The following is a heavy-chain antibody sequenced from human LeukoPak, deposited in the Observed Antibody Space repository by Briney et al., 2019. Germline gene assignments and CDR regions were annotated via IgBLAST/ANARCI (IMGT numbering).Heavy chain of an antibody. CDR3: ARTELYGGPYAFDI. J-gene: IGHJ3*02. CDR1: GGSISSGGYY. D-gene: IGHD4-23*01. CDR2: IYHSGST. V-gene: IGHV4-30-2*02. Sequence: PSETLSLTCTVSGGSISSGGYYWSWIRQPPGKGLEWIGYIYHSGSTYYNPSLKSRVTMSVDTSKNQFSLKLSSVTAADTAVYYCARTELYGGPYAFDIWGQGTMVTVSS.